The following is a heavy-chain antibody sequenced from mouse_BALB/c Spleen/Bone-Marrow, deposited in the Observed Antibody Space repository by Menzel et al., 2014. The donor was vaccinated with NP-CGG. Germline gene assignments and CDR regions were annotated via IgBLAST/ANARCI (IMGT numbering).Heavy chain of an antibody. CDR1: GYIFTSYW. D-gene: IGHD2-2*01. CDR2: IYPGSDST. Sequence: VNVVESGAELVRPGASVKLSCKTSGYIFTSYWIHWVKQRSGQGLEWIARIYPGSDSTYYNEKFEGKATLTADKSSSTAYMQLSSLKSEDSAVYFCASGVTTGWFVYWGQGTLVTVSA. V-gene: IGHV1-76*01. J-gene: IGHJ3*01. CDR3: ASGVTTGWFVY.